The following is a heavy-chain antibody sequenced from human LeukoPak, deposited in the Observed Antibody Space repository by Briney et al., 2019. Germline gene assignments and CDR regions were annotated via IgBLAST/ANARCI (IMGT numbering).Heavy chain of an antibody. J-gene: IGHJ4*02. Sequence: ASVKVSCKASGYTFTNYAMHWVRQAPGQRLEWMGWINAGNGNTKYSQKFQDRVTITRDTSASTAYMELSSLKSEDTAVYYCAIRIVGATTHVDYWGQGTLVTVSS. CDR1: GYTFTNYA. CDR2: INAGNGNT. V-gene: IGHV1-3*01. D-gene: IGHD1-26*01. CDR3: AIRIVGATTHVDY.